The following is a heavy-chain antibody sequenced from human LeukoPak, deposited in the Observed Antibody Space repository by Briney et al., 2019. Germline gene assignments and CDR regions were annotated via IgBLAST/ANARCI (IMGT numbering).Heavy chain of an antibody. J-gene: IGHJ4*02. D-gene: IGHD3-9*01. V-gene: IGHV3-30*02. CDR3: AKDLRYFAWYAWSCFDY. Sequence: GGSLRLSCAASVFTFSSYGMHWVRQAPGKGLEWVAFIRYDGSNKYYADSVKGRFTISRDNSKNTLYLQMNSLRAEDTAVYYCAKDLRYFAWYAWSCFDYWGQGTLVTVSS. CDR1: VFTFSSYG. CDR2: IRYDGSNK.